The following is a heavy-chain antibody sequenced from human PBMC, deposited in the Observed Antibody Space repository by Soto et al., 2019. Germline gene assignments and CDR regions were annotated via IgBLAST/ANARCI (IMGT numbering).Heavy chain of an antibody. D-gene: IGHD3-3*01. CDR1: GGSFSGYY. CDR3: ARGKLFPITYYDFWSGYGYGMDV. Sequence: SETLSLTCAVYGGSFSGYYWSWIRQPPGKGLEWIGEINHSGSTNYNPSPKSRVTISVDTSKNQFSLKLSSVTAADTAVYYCARGKLFPITYYDFWSGYGYGMDVWGQGTTVTVSS. CDR2: INHSGST. J-gene: IGHJ6*02. V-gene: IGHV4-34*01.